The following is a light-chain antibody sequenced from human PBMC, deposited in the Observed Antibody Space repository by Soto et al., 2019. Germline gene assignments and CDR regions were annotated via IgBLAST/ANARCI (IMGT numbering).Light chain of an antibody. CDR1: SSDVGGYNY. V-gene: IGLV2-14*01. CDR3: SSYTSSSLVV. CDR2: DVS. Sequence: QSALTQPASVSGSPGQSITISCTGTSSDVGGYNYVSWYQQHPGKAPKLMIYDVSNRPSGVSTRFSGSKYGNTASLTISGLQAEDEADYYCSSYTSSSLVVFGGGTQLTVL. J-gene: IGLJ2*01.